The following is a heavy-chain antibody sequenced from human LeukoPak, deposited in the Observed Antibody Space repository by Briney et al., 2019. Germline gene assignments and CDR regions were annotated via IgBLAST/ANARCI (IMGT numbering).Heavy chain of an antibody. CDR1: GYTFTELS. J-gene: IGHJ6*02. D-gene: IGHD3-22*01. Sequence: VASVKVSCKVSGYTFTELSMHWVRQAPGKGLEWMGGFDPEDGETIYAQKFQGRVTMTEDTSTDTAYMELSSLRSEDTAVYYCATEYDSSGYNSHYYYYGMDVWGQGTTVTVSS. CDR2: FDPEDGET. CDR3: ATEYDSSGYNSHYYYYGMDV. V-gene: IGHV1-24*01.